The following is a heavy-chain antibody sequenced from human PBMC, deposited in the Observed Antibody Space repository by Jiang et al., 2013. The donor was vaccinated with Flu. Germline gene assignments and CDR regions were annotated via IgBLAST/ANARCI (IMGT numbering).Heavy chain of an antibody. CDR3: ARGTIFGVVVSMYNWFDP. Sequence: MHWVRQAPGQGLEWMGVINPSGGTTSSAQKFQGRITMTRDTSTNTVYMGLKSLRSEDTAVYYCARGTIFGVVVSMYNWFDPWGQGTLVTVSS. V-gene: IGHV1-46*01. CDR2: INPSGGTT. D-gene: IGHD3-3*01. J-gene: IGHJ5*02.